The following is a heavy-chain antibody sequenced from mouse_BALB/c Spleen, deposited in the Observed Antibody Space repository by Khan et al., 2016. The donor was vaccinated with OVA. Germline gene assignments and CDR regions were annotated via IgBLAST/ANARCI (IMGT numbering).Heavy chain of an antibody. V-gene: IGHV2-9*02. Sequence: VQLQESGPGLVAPSQSLSITCTVSGFSLTSYGVHWVRQPPGKGLEWLGVIWTGGSTNYNSALMSRLSISKDNSKSQLFLKMNSLQTDDTAMYYCARCYGNYGWYFDVWGAGTTVTVSS. CDR1: GFSLTSYG. J-gene: IGHJ1*01. CDR2: IWTGGST. CDR3: ARCYGNYGWYFDV. D-gene: IGHD2-1*01.